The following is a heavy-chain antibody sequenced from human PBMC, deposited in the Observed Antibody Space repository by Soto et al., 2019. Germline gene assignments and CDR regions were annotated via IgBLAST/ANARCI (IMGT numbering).Heavy chain of an antibody. CDR3: AKDSPGWSGYIRPFDP. CDR1: GFTCSSNA. Sequence: EGSLRGSCAASGFTCSSNAMSWVRQAPGKGLEWVSAISGSGGSTYYADSVKGRFTISRDNSKNTLYLQMNSLRAEDTAVYYCAKDSPGWSGYIRPFDPWGQGTLVTVSS. D-gene: IGHD3-3*01. J-gene: IGHJ5*02. CDR2: ISGSGGST. V-gene: IGHV3-23*01.